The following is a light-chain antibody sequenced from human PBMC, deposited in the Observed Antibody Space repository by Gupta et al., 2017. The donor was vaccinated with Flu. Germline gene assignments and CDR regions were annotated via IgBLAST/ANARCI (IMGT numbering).Light chain of an antibody. CDR3: QSADSSGTCVV. CDR2: NDS. CDR1: ALPKQY. Sequence: SYELTQPPSVSVSPGQTARITCSGDALPKQYAYWYQQKPGQAPVLVIYNDSERPSGIPERFSGSSSGTTVTFTISGVQAEDEADYYCQSADSSGTCVVFGGGTKLTVL. V-gene: IGLV3-25*02. J-gene: IGLJ2*01.